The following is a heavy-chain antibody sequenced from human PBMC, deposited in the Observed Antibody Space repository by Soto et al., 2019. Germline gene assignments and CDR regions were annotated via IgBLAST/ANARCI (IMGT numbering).Heavy chain of an antibody. CDR1: GFTFSSYA. CDR2: ISGSGGST. V-gene: IGHV3-23*01. J-gene: IGHJ4*02. D-gene: IGHD3-22*01. Sequence: GGSLRLSCAASGFTFSSYAMSWVRQAPGKGLEWVSAISGSGGSTYYADSVKGRFTISRDNSKNTLYLQMNSLRAEDTAVYYCAKGLVEVLWLQEAFDYWGQGTLVTVSS. CDR3: AKGLVEVLWLQEAFDY.